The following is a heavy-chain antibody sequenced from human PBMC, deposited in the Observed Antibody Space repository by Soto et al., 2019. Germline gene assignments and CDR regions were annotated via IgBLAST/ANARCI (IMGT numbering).Heavy chain of an antibody. CDR3: ARLNGRLGNFDY. J-gene: IGHJ4*02. CDR2: IYYSGST. Sequence: SGTLSLTCTVSGGSISSYYWSWIRQPPGKGLEWIGYIYYSGSTNYNPSLKSRVTISVDTSKNQFSLKLSSVTAADTAVYYCARLNGRLGNFDYWGQGTLVTVSS. CDR1: GGSISSYY. V-gene: IGHV4-59*08. D-gene: IGHD7-27*01.